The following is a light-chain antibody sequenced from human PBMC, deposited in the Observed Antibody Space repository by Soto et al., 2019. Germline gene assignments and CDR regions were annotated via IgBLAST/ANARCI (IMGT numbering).Light chain of an antibody. CDR1: SNDVGGYNY. J-gene: IGLJ3*02. Sequence: QSALTQPASVSGSPGQSITISCTGTSNDVGGYNYVSWYQQHPGKAPQLIIYEVSNRPSGVSHRFSGSKSGDTASLTISGLQAEDGADYYCSSYTAFSTGVFGGGTKLTVL. V-gene: IGLV2-14*01. CDR3: SSYTAFSTGV. CDR2: EVS.